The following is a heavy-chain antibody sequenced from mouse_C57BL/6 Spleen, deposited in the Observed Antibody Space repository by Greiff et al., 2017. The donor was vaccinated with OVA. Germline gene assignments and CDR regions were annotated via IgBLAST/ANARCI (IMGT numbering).Heavy chain of an antibody. J-gene: IGHJ4*01. V-gene: IGHV7-3*01. CDR1: GFTFTDYY. D-gene: IGHD1-1*01. Sequence: EVKLVESGGGLVQPGGSLSLSCAASGFTFTDYYMSWVRQPPGKALEWLGFIRNKANGNTTEYSAAGKGTFTISTDNSQSILYLQMNALRAKDSATYYCARDYSILYALDDWGQGTSVTVSS. CDR3: ARDYSILYALDD. CDR2: IRNKANGNTT.